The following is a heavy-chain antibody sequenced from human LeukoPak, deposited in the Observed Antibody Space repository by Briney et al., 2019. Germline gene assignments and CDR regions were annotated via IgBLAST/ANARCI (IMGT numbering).Heavy chain of an antibody. CDR3: AKANVKYCSGGSCFDAFDI. J-gene: IGHJ3*02. CDR1: GFTFSSYW. CDR2: IKQDGSEK. V-gene: IGHV3-7*01. Sequence: TGGSLRLSCAASGFTFSSYWMSWVRQAPGKGLEWVANIKQDGSEKYYVDSVKGRFTISRDNAKNSLYLQMNSLRAEDTAVYYCAKANVKYCSGGSCFDAFDIWGQGTMVTVSS. D-gene: IGHD2-15*01.